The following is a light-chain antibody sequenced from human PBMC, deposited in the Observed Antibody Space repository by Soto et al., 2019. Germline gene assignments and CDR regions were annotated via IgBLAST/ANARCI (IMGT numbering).Light chain of an antibody. CDR3: SSYKSRSTLV. CDR1: SSDVGGYNY. CDR2: DVS. Sequence: QSALTQPASVSGSPGQSITISCTGTSSDVGGYNYVSWYQQPPGKAPKLMIYDVSNRPSGLSNRFSGSKSGNTASLTISGLQAEDEADYYCSSYKSRSTLVFGGGTKLTVL. V-gene: IGLV2-14*01. J-gene: IGLJ2*01.